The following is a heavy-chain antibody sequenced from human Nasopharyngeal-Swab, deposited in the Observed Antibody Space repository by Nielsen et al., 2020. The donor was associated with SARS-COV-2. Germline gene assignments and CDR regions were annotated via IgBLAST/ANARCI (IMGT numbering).Heavy chain of an antibody. CDR2: IYYSAST. CDR1: GGSISSYY. CDR3: ARDYRE. D-gene: IGHD1-14*01. J-gene: IGHJ4*02. V-gene: IGHV4-59*01. Sequence: SETLSLTCTVSGGSISSYYWTWIRQPPGKGLEYIGYIYYSASTNYNPSLKSRVTISADTSKNQFSLKVSSVTAADTAVYYCARDYREWGQGTLVTVSS.